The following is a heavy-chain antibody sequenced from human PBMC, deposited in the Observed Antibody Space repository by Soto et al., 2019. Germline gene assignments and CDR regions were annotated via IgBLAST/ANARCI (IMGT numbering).Heavy chain of an antibody. J-gene: IGHJ3*02. D-gene: IGHD6-13*01. V-gene: IGHV6-1*01. CDR2: TYYRSKWYN. CDR3: ARTRGQLVTDAFDI. Sequence: PSETLSLTCAISGDSVSSNSAAWNWIRQSPSRGLEWLGMTYYRSKWYNDYAVSVKSRITINADTSKNQISLQLNSVTPEDTAVYYCARTRGQLVTDAFDIWGQGTVVTVSS. CDR1: GDSVSSNSAA.